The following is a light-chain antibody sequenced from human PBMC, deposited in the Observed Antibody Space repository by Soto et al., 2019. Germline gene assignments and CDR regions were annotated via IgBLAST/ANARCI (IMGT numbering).Light chain of an antibody. CDR3: QQRSNWIT. CDR1: QSVSSY. J-gene: IGKJ5*01. V-gene: IGKV3-11*01. CDR2: DAS. Sequence: EIVLTQSQPTLSLSPGERATLSCRASQSVSSYLAWYQQKPGQAPRLLIYDASNRATGIPARFSGSGSGTDFTLTISSLEPEDFAVYYCQQRSNWITFGQGTRLEIK.